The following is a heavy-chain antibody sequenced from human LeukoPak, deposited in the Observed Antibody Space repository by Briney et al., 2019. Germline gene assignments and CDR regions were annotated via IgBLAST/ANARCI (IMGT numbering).Heavy chain of an antibody. D-gene: IGHD3-16*02. CDR2: ISVSGGST. CDR3: AKDVRSPLPPGIDY. CDR1: GFTFSSYA. Sequence: PGGSLRLSCEASGFTFSSYAMNWVRQAPGKGLEWVSAISVSGGSTYYADSVKGRFTISRDNSKNTLYLQMNSLRAEDTAVYYCAKDVRSPLPPGIDYWGQGTLVTVSS. J-gene: IGHJ4*02. V-gene: IGHV3-23*01.